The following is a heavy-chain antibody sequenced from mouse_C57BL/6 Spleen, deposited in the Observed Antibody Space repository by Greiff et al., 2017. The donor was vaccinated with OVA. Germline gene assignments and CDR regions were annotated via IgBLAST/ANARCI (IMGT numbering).Heavy chain of an antibody. V-gene: IGHV14-4*01. Sequence: VQLQQSGAELVRPGASVKLSCTASGFNIKDDYLHWVMQRPEQGLVWIGWFVPEDGGNEYASNFQGQATITTDTSSNTAYLQLSSPTSEDTAVYYCTKGGYYDDWGQGTTLTVSS. CDR2: FVPEDGGN. J-gene: IGHJ2*01. D-gene: IGHD2-3*01. CDR1: GFNIKDDY. CDR3: TKGGYYDD.